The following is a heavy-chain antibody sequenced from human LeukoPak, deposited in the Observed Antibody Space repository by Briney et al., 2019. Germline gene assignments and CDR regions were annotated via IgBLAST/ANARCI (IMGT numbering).Heavy chain of an antibody. CDR2: MNPNSGNT. D-gene: IGHD4/OR15-4a*01. CDR3: ARIMRVDYGTYYFDY. V-gene: IGHV1-8*01. J-gene: IGHJ4*02. CDR1: GYTFTSYD. Sequence: GASVKVSCKASGYTFTSYDINWVRQATGQGLEWMGWMNPNSGNTGYAQKFQGRVTMTRNTSISTAYMELSSLRSEDTAVYFCARIMRVDYGTYYFDYWGQGTLVTVSS.